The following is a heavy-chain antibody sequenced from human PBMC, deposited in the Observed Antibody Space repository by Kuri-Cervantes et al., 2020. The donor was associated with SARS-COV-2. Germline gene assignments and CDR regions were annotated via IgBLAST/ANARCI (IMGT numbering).Heavy chain of an antibody. CDR2: IGTAGDT. Sequence: GGSLRLSCAASGFTFSSYDMHWVRQATGKGLEWVSAIGTAGDTYYPGSVKGRFTISRDNAKNTVYLQMHSLRAEDTGIYYCVRESSDSGDGVGAFDMWGQGTMVTVSS. V-gene: IGHV3-13*01. CDR1: GFTFSSYD. D-gene: IGHD4-17*01. J-gene: IGHJ3*02. CDR3: VRESSDSGDGVGAFDM.